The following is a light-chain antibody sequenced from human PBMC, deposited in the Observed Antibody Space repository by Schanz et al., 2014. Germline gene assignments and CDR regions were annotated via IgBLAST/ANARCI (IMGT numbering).Light chain of an antibody. CDR3: SSYAGSNNLV. CDR1: SSDVGDYNY. V-gene: IGLV2-8*01. Sequence: QSALTQPASVSGSPGQSITISCTGTSSDVGDYNYVSWYQQHPGKAPKLMIYEVSKRPSGVPDRFSGSKSGNTASLTVSGLQAEDEADYYCSSYAGSNNLVFGGGTKLIV. J-gene: IGLJ2*01. CDR2: EVS.